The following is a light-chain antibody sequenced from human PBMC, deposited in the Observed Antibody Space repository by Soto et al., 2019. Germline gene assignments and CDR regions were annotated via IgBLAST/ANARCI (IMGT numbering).Light chain of an antibody. J-gene: IGKJ1*01. CDR1: QSISTW. CDR3: QQYINRWT. CDR2: KAS. Sequence: DIQMTQSPSTLSASVGDRVTITCRASQSISTWLAWYQQKPGKAPRLLIYKASSLDSGVPSRFSGSGSGTEFTLTISSLQPDDFATYYCQQYINRWTFGQGTKVEIK. V-gene: IGKV1-5*03.